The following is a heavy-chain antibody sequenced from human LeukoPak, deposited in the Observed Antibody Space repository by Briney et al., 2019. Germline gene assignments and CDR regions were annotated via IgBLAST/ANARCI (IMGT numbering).Heavy chain of an antibody. V-gene: IGHV1-2*02. CDR2: INPNSGGT. J-gene: IGHJ4*02. Sequence: ASVKVSCKTSGYTFTGYYMHWVRQAPGQGLEWMGWINPNSGGTNYAQKFQGRVTITRDTSISTAYMELSSLRSDDTAVYYCARGGMFSSSWCDYWGQGTLVTVSS. D-gene: IGHD6-13*01. CDR3: ARGGMFSSSWCDY. CDR1: GYTFTGYY.